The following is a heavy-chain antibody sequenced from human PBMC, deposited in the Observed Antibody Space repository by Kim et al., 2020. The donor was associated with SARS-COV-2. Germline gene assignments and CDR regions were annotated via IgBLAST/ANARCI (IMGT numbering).Heavy chain of an antibody. Sequence: GESLKISCKGSGYSFTSYWISWVRQMPGKGLEWMGRIDPSDSYTNYSPSFQGHVTISADKSISTAYLQWSSLKASDTAMYYCARHTPMFRIFGEVGWFDPWGQGTLVTVSS. CDR1: GYSFTSYW. CDR2: IDPSDSYT. J-gene: IGHJ5*02. D-gene: IGHD3-3*01. V-gene: IGHV5-10-1*01. CDR3: ARHTPMFRIFGEVGWFDP.